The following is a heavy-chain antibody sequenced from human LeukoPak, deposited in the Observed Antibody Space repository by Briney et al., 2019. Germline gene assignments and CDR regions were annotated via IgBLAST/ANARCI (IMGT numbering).Heavy chain of an antibody. D-gene: IGHD3-22*01. CDR2: IYHSGST. J-gene: IGHJ4*02. CDR1: GGSISSSSYY. Sequence: PSETLSLTCTVSGGSISSSSYYWGWIRQPPGKGLEWIGSIYHSGSTYYNPSLKSRVTISLDTSKNQFSLKLSSVTAADTAVYYCARDSAHYYDSSGIEYWGQGTLVTVSS. CDR3: ARDSAHYYDSSGIEY. V-gene: IGHV4-39*07.